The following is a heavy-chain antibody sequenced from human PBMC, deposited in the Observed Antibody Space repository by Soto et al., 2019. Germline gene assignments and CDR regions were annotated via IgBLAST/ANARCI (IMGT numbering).Heavy chain of an antibody. CDR3: AKDVPWFDP. D-gene: IGHD3-10*02. CDR1: GFTFSSYG. J-gene: IGHJ5*02. V-gene: IGHV3-30*18. Sequence: QVQLVESGGGVVQPGRSLRLSCAASGFTFSSYGMHWVRQAPGKGLEWVAVISYDGSNKYYADSVKGRFTISRDNSKNTLYLHMNSLRAEDTAVYYCAKDVPWFDPWGQGTLVTVSS. CDR2: ISYDGSNK.